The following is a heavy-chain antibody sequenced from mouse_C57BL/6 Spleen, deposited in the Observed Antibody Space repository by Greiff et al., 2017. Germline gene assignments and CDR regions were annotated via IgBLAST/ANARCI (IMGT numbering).Heavy chain of an antibody. CDR1: GYTFTSYW. CDR3: ARRGYYYGIYYYAIDY. J-gene: IGHJ4*01. D-gene: IGHD1-1*01. V-gene: IGHV1-55*01. CDR2: IYPGSGST. Sequence: VKLQQPGAELVKPGASVKMSCKASGYTFTSYWITWVKQRPGQGLEWIGEIYPGSGSTNYNEKFKSQANLTVDQTYSTAFMQLSRLTSEDSAVYYCARRGYYYGIYYYAIDYWGQGTSVTVSS.